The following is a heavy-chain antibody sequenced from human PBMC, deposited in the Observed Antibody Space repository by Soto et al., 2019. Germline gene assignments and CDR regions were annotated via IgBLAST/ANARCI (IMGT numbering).Heavy chain of an antibody. CDR2: ISYDGSNK. V-gene: IGHV3-30-3*01. J-gene: IGHJ5*02. D-gene: IGHD3-3*01. CDR1: GFTFSSYA. Sequence: QVQLVESGGGVVQPGRSLRLSCAASGFTFSSYAMHWVRQAPGKGLEWVAVISYDGSNKYYADSVKGRFTISRDNXKXXLYLQMNSLRAEDTAVYYCARAPGAWSGLFAWFDPWGQGTLVTVSS. CDR3: ARAPGAWSGLFAWFDP.